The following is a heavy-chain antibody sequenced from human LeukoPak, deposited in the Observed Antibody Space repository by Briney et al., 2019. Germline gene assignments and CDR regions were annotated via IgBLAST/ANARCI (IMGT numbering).Heavy chain of an antibody. CDR2: IWYDGSNK. D-gene: IGHD6-13*01. V-gene: IGHV3-33*01. J-gene: IGHJ4*02. CDR3: AREKIAAGAADY. Sequence: PGRSLRLSCAASGFTFSSYGMHWVRQAPGKGPEWVAVIWYDGSNKYYADSVKGRFTISRDNSKNTLYLQMNSLRAEDTAVYYCAREKIAAGAADYWGQGTLVTVSS. CDR1: GFTFSSYG.